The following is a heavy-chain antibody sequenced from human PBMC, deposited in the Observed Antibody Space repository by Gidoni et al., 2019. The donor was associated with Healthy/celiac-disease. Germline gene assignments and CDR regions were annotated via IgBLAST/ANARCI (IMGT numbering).Heavy chain of an antibody. CDR1: GGSISSYY. CDR3: ARDSLGFDP. V-gene: IGHV4-59*01. J-gene: IGHJ5*02. CDR2: IYYSGSP. Sequence: VQLPESGPGLVKPSETLSLPCTVSGGSISSYYWSWIRQPPGKGLEWIGYIYYSGSPNYNPSRKSRVTISVDTSKNQFSLKLSSVTAADTAVYYCARDSLGFDPWGQGTLVTVSS.